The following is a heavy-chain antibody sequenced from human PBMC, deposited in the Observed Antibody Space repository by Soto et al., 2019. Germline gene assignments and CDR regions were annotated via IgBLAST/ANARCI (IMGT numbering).Heavy chain of an antibody. V-gene: IGHV1-69*12. CDR2: IIPMFGTA. CDR1: GGTFSTYA. J-gene: IGHJ4*02. D-gene: IGHD5-18*01. CDR3: ASGIQLGGRRINNGYSG. Sequence: QVQLVQSGAEVKKPESSVKVSCKAPGGTFSTYAISWVRQAPGQGLEWMGGIIPMFGTANYAQRFQDRVTITADEITNTVYVELSRLRSEGTAVYFCASGIQLGGRRINNGYSGWGEGTLVTVSS.